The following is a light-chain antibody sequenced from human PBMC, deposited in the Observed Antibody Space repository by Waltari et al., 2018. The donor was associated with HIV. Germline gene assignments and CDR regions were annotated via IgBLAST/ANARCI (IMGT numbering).Light chain of an antibody. CDR1: DSNIGSHY. V-gene: IGLV1-47*01. CDR2: KNN. Sequence: QAVLTQTPSASASPGQKITISCSGSDSNIGSHYVYWYHQFPGRAPKLLLYKNNQRSPGVPDRFSGSKSGTSASLTISGLRSEDEGTYFCGAWDDNLRGVFGGGTRVTVL. CDR3: GAWDDNLRGV. J-gene: IGLJ2*01.